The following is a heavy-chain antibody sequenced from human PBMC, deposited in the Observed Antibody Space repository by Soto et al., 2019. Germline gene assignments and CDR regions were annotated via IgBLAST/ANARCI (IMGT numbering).Heavy chain of an antibody. CDR3: ARGEAIGDDX. Sequence: EVQLVESGGGLAQPGGSLRLSCAASGLTFSSYWMTWVRQAPGKGLEWVANIKQDGSEKYYVDSVKGRFXXXRDXAKXXXXXXMXNLRVXDTAVYXCARGEAIGDDXWGHXXL. CDR2: IKQDGSEK. J-gene: IGHJ5*02. CDR1: GLTFSSYW. D-gene: IGHD3-10*01. V-gene: IGHV3-7*01.